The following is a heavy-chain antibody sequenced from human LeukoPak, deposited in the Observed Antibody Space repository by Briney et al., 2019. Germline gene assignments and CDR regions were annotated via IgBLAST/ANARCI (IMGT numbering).Heavy chain of an antibody. CDR2: INHRGAT. D-gene: IGHD5-12*01. J-gene: IGHJ5*02. CDR3: ARERGYSGYDRVVLFDP. Sequence: SKTLSLTCAVFGGSLSDHDWSWIRQPPGKGLEWIGEINHRGATNYNPSLKRRVTLSLDTSKNQVSLKLNSLTAADTAVYYCARERGYSGYDRVVLFDPWGQGTLVTVSS. V-gene: IGHV4-34*01. CDR1: GGSLSDHD.